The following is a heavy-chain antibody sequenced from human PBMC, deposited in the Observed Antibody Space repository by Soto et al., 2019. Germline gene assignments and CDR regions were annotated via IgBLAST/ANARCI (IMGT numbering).Heavy chain of an antibody. J-gene: IGHJ6*02. CDR3: ASVYYDYVLGSYHYYYGMDV. Sequence: QVQLVQSGAEVKKPGSSVKVSCKASGGTFSSYAISWVRQAPGQGLEWTGGIIPIVGTANYAQKFQGSVTLTADESTSTAYMELSRLRSEDTAVYYCASVYYDYVLGSYHYYYGMDVWGQGTTVTVSS. V-gene: IGHV1-69*01. CDR2: IIPIVGTA. D-gene: IGHD3-16*01. CDR1: GGTFSSYA.